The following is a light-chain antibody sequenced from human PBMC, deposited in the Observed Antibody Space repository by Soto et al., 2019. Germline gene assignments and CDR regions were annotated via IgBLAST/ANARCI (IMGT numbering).Light chain of an antibody. J-gene: IGLJ1*01. V-gene: IGLV2-8*01. CDR2: EVS. CDR1: SNDVGGYNF. CDR3: SSLGV. Sequence: SSLTQPPPPARAPAQSGTISCPGTSNDVGGYNFVSGFQQHPGKAPKLMIYEVSQRPSGVPDRFSGSKSGNTASLTVSGLQAEDEADYYCSSLGVFGTGTKVTVL.